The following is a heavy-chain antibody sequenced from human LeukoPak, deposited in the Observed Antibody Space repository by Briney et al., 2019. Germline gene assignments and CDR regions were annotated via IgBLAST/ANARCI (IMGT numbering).Heavy chain of an antibody. D-gene: IGHD2-2*02. CDR1: GGSVSDNH. Sequence: SETLSLTCDVSGGSVSDNHCSWTRLAAGKGLEWIGRIHSSGSTSYNPSLKSRVTLSIDTSKNEFALKLTSMTAADTAVYYCAREARRYCTSTTCYMDFFFDYWGQGTLVTVSS. CDR2: IHSSGST. CDR3: AREARRYCTSTTCYMDFFFDY. J-gene: IGHJ4*02. V-gene: IGHV4-4*07.